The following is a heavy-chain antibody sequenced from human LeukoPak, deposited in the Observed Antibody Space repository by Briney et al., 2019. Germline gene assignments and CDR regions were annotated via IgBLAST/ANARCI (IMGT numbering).Heavy chain of an antibody. CDR2: SNTNTGNP. Sequence: ASVKVSCKASGYTFTSHAINWVRQAPGQGLEWMGWSNTNTGNPTYDQGFTGRFVFSLDTSVSTAYLQINSLQAEDTAVYYCALTSSWNDDGGIYFDYWGQGTLVTVSS. J-gene: IGHJ4*02. D-gene: IGHD1-1*01. CDR3: ALTSSWNDDGGIYFDY. CDR1: GYTFTSHA. V-gene: IGHV7-4-1*02.